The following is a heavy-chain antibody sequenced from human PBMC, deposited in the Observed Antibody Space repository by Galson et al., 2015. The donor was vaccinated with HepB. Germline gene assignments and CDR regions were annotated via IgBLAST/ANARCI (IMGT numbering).Heavy chain of an antibody. D-gene: IGHD4-17*01. CDR3: ARVTGYGAKAFADY. CDR1: GFSLNTNAMS. J-gene: IGHJ4*02. CDR2: IDWDDDK. Sequence: PALVKPTQTLTLTCTFSGFSLNTNAMSVSWIRQPPGKALEWLALIDWDDDKYYSASLKTRLTISKDTSKKQVVLTMTNVDPVDTGTYYCARVTGYGAKAFADYWGQGTLVTVSS. V-gene: IGHV2-70*13.